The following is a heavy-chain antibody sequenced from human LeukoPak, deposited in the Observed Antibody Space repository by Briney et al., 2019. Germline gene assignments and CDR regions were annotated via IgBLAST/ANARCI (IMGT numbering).Heavy chain of an antibody. CDR3: ARSGFGSGISFDL. D-gene: IGHD3-10*01. V-gene: IGHV1-8*01. Sequence: ASVKVSCKASGYTFTSYDINWVRQATGQGLEWMGWMSPNSGDTGYPQKFQGRVTMTRDTSITTAYMELSSFRSEDTAVYYCARSGFGSGISFDLWGQGTLVTVSS. J-gene: IGHJ5*02. CDR1: GYTFTSYD. CDR2: MSPNSGDT.